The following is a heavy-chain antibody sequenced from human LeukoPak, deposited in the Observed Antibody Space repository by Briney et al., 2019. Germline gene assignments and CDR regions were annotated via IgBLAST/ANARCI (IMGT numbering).Heavy chain of an antibody. D-gene: IGHD3-3*01. J-gene: IGHJ4*02. CDR3: ARWGYDFWSGYQHQRVFDY. CDR1: GGSFSGYY. CDR2: INHSGST. V-gene: IGHV4-34*01. Sequence: SETLSLTCAVYGGSFSGYYWSWLRQPPGKGLEWIGEINHSGSTNYNPFLKSRVTISVDTSKNQFSLKLSSVTAADTAVYYCARWGYDFWSGYQHQRVFDYWGQGTLITVSS.